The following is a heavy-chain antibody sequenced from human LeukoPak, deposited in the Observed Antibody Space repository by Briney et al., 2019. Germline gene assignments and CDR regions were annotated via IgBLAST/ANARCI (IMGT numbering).Heavy chain of an antibody. Sequence: ASVKVSCKASGYTFTGYGISWVRQAPGQGLEWMGWISAYNGNTNYAQKLQGRVTMTTDTSTSTAYMELRSLRSDDTAVYYCARADCSSTSCRTNWFDPWGQGTLVTVSS. D-gene: IGHD2-2*01. CDR3: ARADCSSTSCRTNWFDP. CDR1: GYTFTGYG. J-gene: IGHJ5*02. V-gene: IGHV1-18*01. CDR2: ISAYNGNT.